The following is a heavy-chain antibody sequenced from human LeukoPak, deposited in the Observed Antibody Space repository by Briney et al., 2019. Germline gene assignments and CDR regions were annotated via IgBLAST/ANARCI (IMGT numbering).Heavy chain of an antibody. Sequence: GGSLRLSCAASGFTFSSYWMSWVRQAPGKGLEWVANVKQDGSEKYSVDSVKGRFTISRDNAKNSLYLQMNSLRAEDTAVYYCARGPVYNYGLTFNYWGQGTLVTVSS. V-gene: IGHV3-7*03. D-gene: IGHD5-18*01. J-gene: IGHJ4*02. CDR3: ARGPVYNYGLTFNY. CDR2: VKQDGSEK. CDR1: GFTFSSYW.